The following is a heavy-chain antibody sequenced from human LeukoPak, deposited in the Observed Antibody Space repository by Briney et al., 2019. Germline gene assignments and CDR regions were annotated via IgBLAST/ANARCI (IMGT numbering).Heavy chain of an antibody. CDR2: MYHSGTT. J-gene: IGHJ5*02. D-gene: IGHD6-13*01. Sequence: PSETLSLTCTVSGYSISNGYYWAWIRQPPGKGLEWIGIMYHSGTTYCNPSLKSRLTISVDTSKNQVSLKLNSVTAADTAVYYCARRAAAGHWFDPWGQGTLVTVST. CDR3: ARRAAAGHWFDP. V-gene: IGHV4-38-2*02. CDR1: GYSISNGYY.